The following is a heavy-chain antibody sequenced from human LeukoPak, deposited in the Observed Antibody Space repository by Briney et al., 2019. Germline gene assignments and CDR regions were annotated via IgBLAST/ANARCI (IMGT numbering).Heavy chain of an antibody. V-gene: IGHV7-4-1*02. CDR2: INTNTGNP. CDR1: GYTFTTYA. CDR3: ARGPERTRYYDSSGYQIDY. Sequence: GASVNVSCKASGYTFTTYAMNWVRQAPGQGLEWMGWINTNTGNPTYAQGFTGRFVFSLDTSVTTAYLQISSLKAEDTAVYYCARGPERTRYYDSSGYQIDYWGQGTLVTVSS. J-gene: IGHJ4*02. D-gene: IGHD3-22*01.